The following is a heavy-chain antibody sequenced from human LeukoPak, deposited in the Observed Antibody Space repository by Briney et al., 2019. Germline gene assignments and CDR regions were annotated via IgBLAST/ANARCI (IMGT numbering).Heavy chain of an antibody. CDR2: ISAYNGNT. CDR1: GYTFTSYG. Sequence: ASVQFSCKASGYTFTSYGISWVRQAPGQGLEWMGWISAYNGNTNYSQKLQGRVTMTTDTSMSTAYMELRSLRSEDTAVYYCARDGGLWLQNFDYWGQGTLVTVSS. CDR3: ARDGGLWLQNFDY. J-gene: IGHJ4*02. D-gene: IGHD5-18*01. V-gene: IGHV1-18*01.